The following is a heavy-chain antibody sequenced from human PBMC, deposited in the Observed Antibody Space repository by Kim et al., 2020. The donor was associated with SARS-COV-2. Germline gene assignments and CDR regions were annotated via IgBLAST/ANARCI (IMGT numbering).Heavy chain of an antibody. CDR1: GGSFSGYY. D-gene: IGHD3-3*02. J-gene: IGHJ6*02. CDR2: INHSGST. V-gene: IGHV4-34*01. Sequence: SETLSLTCAVYGGSFSGYYWSWIRQPPGKGLEWIGEINHSGSTNYNPSLKSRVTISVDTSKNQFSLKLSSVTAADTAVYYCARGGFSPLGFRYYYYGMDVWGQGTTVTVSS. CDR3: ARGGFSPLGFRYYYYGMDV.